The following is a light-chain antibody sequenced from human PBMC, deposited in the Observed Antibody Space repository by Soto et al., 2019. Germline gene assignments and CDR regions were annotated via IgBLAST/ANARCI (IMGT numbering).Light chain of an antibody. CDR2: DAS. J-gene: IGKJ4*01. CDR3: QQRSNWLT. V-gene: IGKV3-11*01. CDR1: QSVSSY. Sequence: EIVLTQSPATLSLSPGERATLSCRASQSVSSYLAWYQQKPVQPPRLLIYDASNRATGIPARFSGSGSGTDFTLTISSLEPEDFAIYYCQQRSNWLTFGGGTMVEIK.